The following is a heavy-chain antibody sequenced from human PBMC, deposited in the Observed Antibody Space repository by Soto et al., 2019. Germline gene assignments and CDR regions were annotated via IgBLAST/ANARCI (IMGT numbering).Heavy chain of an antibody. CDR1: GGSFSGYY. CDR2: INHSGST. D-gene: IGHD6-19*01. Sequence: QVQLQQWGAGLLKPSETLSLTCAVYGGSFSGYYWSWIRQPPGKGLEWIGEINHSGSTNYNPSLKSRVTISVDTSKNQFSLKLSSVTAADTAVYYCARRSGWLPWGYWGQGTLVTVSS. CDR3: ARRSGWLPWGY. V-gene: IGHV4-34*01. J-gene: IGHJ4*02.